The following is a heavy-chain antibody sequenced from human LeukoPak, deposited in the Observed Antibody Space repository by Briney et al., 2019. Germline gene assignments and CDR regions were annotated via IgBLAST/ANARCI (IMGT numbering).Heavy chain of an antibody. D-gene: IGHD6-13*01. CDR3: ARGAPGRPRIAAACLFDY. V-gene: IGHV4-34*01. CDR1: VRSFCGYY. CDR2: INHSGST. Sequence: SETLCLSCAHYVRSFCGYYWSCIPQPPGEGLECSGDINHSGSTNYNPSLKSRVTISVDTSKNQFSLKLSSVTAADTAVYYCARGAPGRPRIAAACLFDYWGQGTLVTVSS. J-gene: IGHJ4*02.